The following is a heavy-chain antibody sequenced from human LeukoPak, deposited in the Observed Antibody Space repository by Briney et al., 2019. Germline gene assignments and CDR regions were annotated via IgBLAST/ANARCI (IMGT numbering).Heavy chain of an antibody. D-gene: IGHD2-15*01. CDR3: ARDKVYCSGGSCHSTSGMDV. J-gene: IGHJ6*04. CDR2: INYYGSTT. CDR1: GFTFSNYW. V-gene: IGHV3-74*01. Sequence: GGSLRLSCAASGFTFSNYWIHWVRQAPGKGLVWVSQINYYGSTTTYADSVKGRFTISRDNAKNTLYLQMNSLRAEDTAVYYCARDKVYCSGGSCHSTSGMDVWGTGTTVTVSS.